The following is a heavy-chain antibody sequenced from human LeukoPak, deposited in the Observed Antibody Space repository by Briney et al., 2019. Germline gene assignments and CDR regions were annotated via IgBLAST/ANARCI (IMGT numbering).Heavy chain of an antibody. V-gene: IGHV3-30*03. Sequence: TGGSLRLSCAASGFTFSSYGMHWVRQAPGKGLEWVAVISYDGSNKYYADSVKGRFTISRDNSKNSLYLQMNSLRAEDTAVYYCARDSSGYTYYFDYWGQGTLVTVSS. CDR2: ISYDGSNK. J-gene: IGHJ4*02. CDR1: GFTFSSYG. CDR3: ARDSSGYTYYFDY. D-gene: IGHD3-22*01.